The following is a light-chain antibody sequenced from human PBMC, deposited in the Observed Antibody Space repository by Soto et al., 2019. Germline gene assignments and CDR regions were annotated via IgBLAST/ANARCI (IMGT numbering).Light chain of an antibody. V-gene: IGLV2-14*01. Sequence: QSALTQPASVSGSPGQSITISCTGTSSDVGGYNYVSWYQQHPGKAPKLMIYDVSNRPSGVSNRFSGSKSGNTASLTISGLQAEDEADYYCSSYTSSSTLLYVVGTGTKVTGL. J-gene: IGLJ1*01. CDR1: SSDVGGYNY. CDR2: DVS. CDR3: SSYTSSSTLLYV.